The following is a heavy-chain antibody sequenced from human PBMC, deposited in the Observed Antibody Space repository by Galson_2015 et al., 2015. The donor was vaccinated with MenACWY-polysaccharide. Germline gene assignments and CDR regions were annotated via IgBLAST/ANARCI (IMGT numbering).Heavy chain of an antibody. Sequence: SLRLSCAASGFTFRSYYMHWVRQVPGKGLVWISRINSSGNSPTYADSVKGRFTISRDNVKNTLYLQMNGLRAEDTAVYYCARERFSGGDFDYWGQGTLVTVSS. CDR1: GFTFRSYY. CDR2: INSSGNSP. J-gene: IGHJ4*02. CDR3: ARERFSGGDFDY. V-gene: IGHV3-74*01. D-gene: IGHD1-26*01.